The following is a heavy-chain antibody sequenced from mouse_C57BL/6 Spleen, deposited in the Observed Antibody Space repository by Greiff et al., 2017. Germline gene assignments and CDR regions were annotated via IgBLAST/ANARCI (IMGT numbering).Heavy chain of an antibody. Sequence: QVQLQQSGPELVKPGASVKISCKASGYSFTSYYIHWVKQRPGQGLEWIGWIYPGSGNTKYNEKFKGKATLAADTASSTAYMQLSSLTSEDSAVYYCARMGDGYYFDYWGQGTTLTVSS. CDR2: IYPGSGNT. D-gene: IGHD2-3*01. CDR3: ARMGDGYYFDY. J-gene: IGHJ2*01. V-gene: IGHV1-66*01. CDR1: GYSFTSYY.